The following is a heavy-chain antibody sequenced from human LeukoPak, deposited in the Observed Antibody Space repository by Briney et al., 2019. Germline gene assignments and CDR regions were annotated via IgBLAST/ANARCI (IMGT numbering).Heavy chain of an antibody. J-gene: IGHJ6*02. CDR3: ARDSHYDILTGFYYYGMDV. CDR2: IYSGGST. D-gene: IGHD3-9*01. Sequence: GGSLRLSCAASGFTVGSNYMSWVRQAPGKGLEWVSVIYSGGSTYYADSVKGRFTISRDNSENTLYLQMNSLRAEDTAVYYCARDSHYDILTGFYYYGMDVWGQGTTVTVSS. CDR1: GFTVGSNY. V-gene: IGHV3-53*01.